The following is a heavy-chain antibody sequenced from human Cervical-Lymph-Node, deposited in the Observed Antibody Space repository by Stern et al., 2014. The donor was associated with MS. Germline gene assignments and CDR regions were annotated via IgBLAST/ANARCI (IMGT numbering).Heavy chain of an antibody. CDR2: ISRSSSYI. Sequence: EVQLVESGAGLVKPGGSLRLSCEASGFTFSSYSMNWVRQAPGKGLEGGSTISRSSSYIYYADSVKGRFPISRDNARNSLYLQMNSLRAEDTAVYYCATYIGAAPGYYYHGMDVWGQGTTVTVSS. CDR1: GFTFSSYS. J-gene: IGHJ6*02. V-gene: IGHV3-21*01. D-gene: IGHD6-25*01. CDR3: ATYIGAAPGYYYHGMDV.